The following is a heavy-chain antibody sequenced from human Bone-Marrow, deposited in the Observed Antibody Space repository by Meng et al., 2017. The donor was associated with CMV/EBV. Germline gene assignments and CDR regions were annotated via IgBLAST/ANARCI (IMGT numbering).Heavy chain of an antibody. D-gene: IGHD1-1*01. CDR1: GFTFSSSS. J-gene: IGHJ4*02. CDR2: IREDGSEK. Sequence: ETLTLTCAASGFTFSSSSMTWVRQAPGKGLEWVANIREDGSEKNYVDSVKGRFTISRDNAKDSLFLQRNSLRAEDTAVYYCARYRTTADYWGQGTLVTVSS. CDR3: ARYRTTADY. V-gene: IGHV3-7*01.